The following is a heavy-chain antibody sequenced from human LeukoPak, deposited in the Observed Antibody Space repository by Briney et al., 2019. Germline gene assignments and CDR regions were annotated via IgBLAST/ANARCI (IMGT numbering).Heavy chain of an antibody. CDR3: ARVAGRVGWFDP. J-gene: IGHJ5*02. CDR1: GDTFSSYA. D-gene: IGHD3-10*01. Sequence: SVKVSCKASGDTFSSYAISWVRQAPGQGLEWMGGIIPIFGTANYAQKFQGRVTITTDESTSTAYMELSSLRSEDTAVYYCARVAGRVGWFDPWGQGTLVTVSS. CDR2: IIPIFGTA. V-gene: IGHV1-69*05.